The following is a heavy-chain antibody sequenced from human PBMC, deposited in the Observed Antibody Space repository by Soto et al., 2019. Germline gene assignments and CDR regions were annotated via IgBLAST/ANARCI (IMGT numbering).Heavy chain of an antibody. CDR3: AKDPYYYDSSGYKYYYYGMDV. CDR1: GFTFSSYA. D-gene: IGHD3-22*01. CDR2: ISGSGGST. J-gene: IGHJ6*02. Sequence: GGSLRLSCAASGFTFSSYAMSWVRQAPGKGLEWVSAISGSGGSTYYADSVKGRFTISRDNSKNTLYLQMNSLRAEDTAVYYCAKDPYYYDSSGYKYYYYGMDVWGQGTTVTVSS. V-gene: IGHV3-23*01.